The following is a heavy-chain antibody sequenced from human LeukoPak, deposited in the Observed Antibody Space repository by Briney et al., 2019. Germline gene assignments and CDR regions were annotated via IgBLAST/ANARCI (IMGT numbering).Heavy chain of an antibody. J-gene: IGHJ4*02. Sequence: PGGSLRLSCAASGFTFSSYGMHWVRQAPGKGLEWVAVIWYDGSNKYYADSVKGRFTISRDNSKNMLYLQMNSLRAEDTAVYYCARMDIVATAFDYWGQGTLVTVSS. CDR1: GFTFSSYG. V-gene: IGHV3-33*01. CDR3: ARMDIVATAFDY. D-gene: IGHD5-12*01. CDR2: IWYDGSNK.